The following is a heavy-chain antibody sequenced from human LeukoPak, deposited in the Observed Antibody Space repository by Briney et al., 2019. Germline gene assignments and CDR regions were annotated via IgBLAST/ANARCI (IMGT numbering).Heavy chain of an antibody. CDR2: INPSISSR. D-gene: IGHD6-6*01. CDR3: AMSYSSSSVVAFDI. V-gene: IGHV1-46*01. J-gene: IGHJ3*02. Sequence: ASVKVSCKASGYTVTNYYMHWVRQAPGQGLEWMGMINPSISSRTYAQKFQGRVTVTSDTSTSTVYMEVSSLRAEDTAVYYCAMSYSSSSVVAFDIWGQGTMVTVSS. CDR1: GYTVTNYY.